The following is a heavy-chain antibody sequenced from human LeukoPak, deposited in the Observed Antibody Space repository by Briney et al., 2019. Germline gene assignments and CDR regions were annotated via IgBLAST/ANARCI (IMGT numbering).Heavy chain of an antibody. CDR1: AFTFSRYE. CDR3: AELGITMIGGV. Sequence: PGGSLRPPCAASAFTFSRYEMNSVSQAPGKGLEWVSYISSSGSTIYYADSVKGRFTISRDNAKNSLYLQMNSLRAEDTAVYYCAELGITMIGGVWGKGTTVTISS. J-gene: IGHJ6*04. V-gene: IGHV3-48*03. CDR2: ISSSGSTI. D-gene: IGHD3-10*02.